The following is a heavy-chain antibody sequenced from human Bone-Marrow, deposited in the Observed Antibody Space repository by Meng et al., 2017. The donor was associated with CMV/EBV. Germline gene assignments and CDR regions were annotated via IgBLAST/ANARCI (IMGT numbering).Heavy chain of an antibody. CDR2: IYYSGST. Sequence: SETLSLTCTVSGGPISSYYWRWIRQPPGKGLEWTGYIYYSGSTNYNPSLKSRVTISVDTSKNQFSLKLSSVTAADTAVYYCARMERGSKTIDYWGQGTLVTVSS. D-gene: IGHD2-2*01. J-gene: IGHJ4*02. CDR1: GGPISSYY. CDR3: ARMERGSKTIDY. V-gene: IGHV4-59*01.